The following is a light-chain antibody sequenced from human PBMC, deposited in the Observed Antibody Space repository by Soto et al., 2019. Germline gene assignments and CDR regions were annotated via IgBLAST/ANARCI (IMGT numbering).Light chain of an antibody. Sequence: QSALTQPASVSGSPGQSITISCTGTRSDVGGYDYVSWYQQHPGKVPKLLIYEVSNRPSGVSNHFAGSKSGNTASLTISGLQTQDEADYYCSSFTSSNTQVFGGGTKVTVL. CDR3: SSFTSSNTQV. V-gene: IGLV2-14*01. CDR1: RSDVGGYDY. J-gene: IGLJ3*02. CDR2: EVS.